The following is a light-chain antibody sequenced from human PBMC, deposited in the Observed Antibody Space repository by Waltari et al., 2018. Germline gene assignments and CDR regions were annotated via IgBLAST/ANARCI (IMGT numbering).Light chain of an antibody. Sequence: DIQMTQSPSSLSASVGDRVTITCRASQSIRSYLNWFQQKPGKAPKLLIYDASNLQSGVPSRFSGSGSGTDFTLTISRLQAEDFATYFCQQSYSTPLTFGGGAKVEIK. CDR2: DAS. CDR3: QQSYSTPLT. CDR1: QSIRSY. J-gene: IGKJ4*01. V-gene: IGKV1-39*01.